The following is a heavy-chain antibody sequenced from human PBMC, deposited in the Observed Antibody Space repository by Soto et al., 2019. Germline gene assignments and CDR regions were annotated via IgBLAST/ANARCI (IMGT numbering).Heavy chain of an antibody. CDR1: GFTFSSYA. J-gene: IGHJ3*02. CDR2: ISGSGGST. V-gene: IGHV3-23*01. D-gene: IGHD6-19*01. CDR3: ANPLHRSSGWHSQAFDI. Sequence: GGSLRLSCAASGFTFSSYAMSWVRQAPGKGLEWVSAISGSGGSTYYADSVKGRFTISRDNSKNTLYLQMNSLRAEDTAVYYCANPLHRSSGWHSQAFDIWGQGTMVTVSS.